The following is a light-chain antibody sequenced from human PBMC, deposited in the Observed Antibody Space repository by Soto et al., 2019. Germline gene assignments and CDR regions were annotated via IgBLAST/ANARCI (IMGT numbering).Light chain of an antibody. J-gene: IGKJ2*01. CDR2: GAS. CDR3: HHYNNFPPYT. CDR1: QTISSD. V-gene: IGKV3D-15*01. Sequence: EIVMTQSPATLSVSPGERATLSCRASQTISSDLAWYQHKPGQTPKLVIFGASNRAAGIPARFSGSGSGTEFTLNISSLQSEDFAVYYCHHYNNFPPYTFGEGTKLEIK.